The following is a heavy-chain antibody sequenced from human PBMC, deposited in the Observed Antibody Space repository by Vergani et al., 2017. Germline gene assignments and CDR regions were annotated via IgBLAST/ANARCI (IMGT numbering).Heavy chain of an antibody. D-gene: IGHD6-6*01. CDR2: ISSSSTI. Sequence: EVQLVESGGGLVKPGGSLRLSCAASGFTFSSYSMNWVRQAPGKGLEWVSYISSSSTIYYADSVKGRFTISRDNAKNSLYLQMNSLRAEDTAVYYCAKEVGSSAIDYWGQGTLVTVSS. J-gene: IGHJ4*02. CDR1: GFTFSSYS. CDR3: AKEVGSSAIDY. V-gene: IGHV3-21*05.